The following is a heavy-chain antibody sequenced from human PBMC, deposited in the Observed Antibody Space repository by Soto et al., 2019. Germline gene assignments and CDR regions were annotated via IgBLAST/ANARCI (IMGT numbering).Heavy chain of an antibody. CDR3: AKEVDTAMVSAYGMDV. V-gene: IGHV3-7*03. CDR2: IKQDGSGK. J-gene: IGHJ6*02. Sequence: GGSLRLSCAASGFTFSSYWMSWVRQAPGKGLEWVANIKQDGSGKYYVDSVKGRFTISRDNTKNSLYLQMNSLRTEDTVLYYCAKEVDTAMVSAYGMDVWGQGTTVTVSS. D-gene: IGHD5-18*01. CDR1: GFTFSSYW.